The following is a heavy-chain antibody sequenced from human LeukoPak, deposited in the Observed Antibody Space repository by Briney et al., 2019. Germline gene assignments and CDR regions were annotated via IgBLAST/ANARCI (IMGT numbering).Heavy chain of an antibody. CDR2: IYWNDDK. V-gene: IGHV2-5*01. CDR1: GFSFSTSGVG. J-gene: IGHJ4*02. Sequence: SGPTLVNPTQTLTLTCTFSGFSFSTSGVGVGWIRQPPGKALEWLALIYWNDDKRYSPSLKSRLTITKDTSKNQVVLTMTNMDPVDTATYYCARRRGPTDEFDYWGQGTLVTVSS. D-gene: IGHD4-17*01. CDR3: ARRRGPTDEFDY.